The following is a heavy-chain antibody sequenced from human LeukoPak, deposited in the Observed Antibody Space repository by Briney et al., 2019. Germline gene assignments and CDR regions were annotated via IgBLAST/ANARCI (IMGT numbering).Heavy chain of an antibody. D-gene: IGHD1-26*01. CDR2: ISGSGGST. CDR1: GFTFNNYA. V-gene: IGHV3-23*01. J-gene: IGHJ3*02. Sequence: GGSLRLSCEASGFTFNNYAMNWVRQTPGKGLEWVSSISGSGGSTFYAASVKGRFTISRDNSKTKVYLQMNSLRAEDTAVYYCTKNIGIVPNDVSDIWAKGKRVTVFS. CDR3: TKNIGIVPNDVSDI.